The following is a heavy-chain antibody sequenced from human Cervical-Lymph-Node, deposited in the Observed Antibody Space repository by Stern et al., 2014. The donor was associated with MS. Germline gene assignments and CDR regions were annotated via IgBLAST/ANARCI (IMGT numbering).Heavy chain of an antibody. CDR2: IYYSGST. J-gene: IGHJ6*02. CDR1: GGSVSSGSYY. V-gene: IGHV4-61*01. CDR3: ARDRSVTDYYYYGMDV. D-gene: IGHD4-11*01. Sequence: QVQLVESGPGLVKPSETLSLTCTVSGGSVSSGSYYWSWIRQPPGKGLEWIGYIYYSGSTNSNPSLKSRVTISVDTSKNQFSLKLSSVTAADTAVYYCARDRSVTDYYYYGMDVWGQGTTVTVSS.